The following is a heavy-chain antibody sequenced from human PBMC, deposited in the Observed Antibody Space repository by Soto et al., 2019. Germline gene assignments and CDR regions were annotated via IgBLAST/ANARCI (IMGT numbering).Heavy chain of an antibody. CDR1: GYTLTELS. V-gene: IGHV1-24*01. J-gene: IGHJ6*02. D-gene: IGHD6-13*01. Sequence: ASVKVSCKVSGYTLTELSMHWVRQAPGKGLEWMGGFDPEDGETIYAQKFQGRVTMTEDTSTDTAYMELSSLRSEDTAVYYCATEEQQLVLGNYYSYYGMDVWGQGTTVTVSS. CDR2: FDPEDGET. CDR3: ATEEQQLVLGNYYSYYGMDV.